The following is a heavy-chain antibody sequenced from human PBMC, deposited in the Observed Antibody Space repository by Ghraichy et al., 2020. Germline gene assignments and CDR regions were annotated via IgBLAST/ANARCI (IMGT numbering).Heavy chain of an antibody. V-gene: IGHV2-70*01. J-gene: IGHJ5*01. CDR3: ARGPAVLWSGPAGWFDS. Sequence: SGPTLVKPTQTLTVTCSFAGFSLFSSGMSVSWIRQPPGKALEWLGLIDWDDNKYYSTSLKTRLTISRDTSKNLVVLTLTNMDPVDTATYYCARGPAVLWSGPAGWFDSWGQGTPVTVSS. D-gene: IGHD3-3*01. CDR2: IDWDDNK. CDR1: GFSLFSSGMS.